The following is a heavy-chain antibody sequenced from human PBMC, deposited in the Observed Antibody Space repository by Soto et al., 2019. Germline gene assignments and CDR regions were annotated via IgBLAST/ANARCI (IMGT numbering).Heavy chain of an antibody. J-gene: IGHJ4*02. V-gene: IGHV3-23*01. CDR2: ISGTGPRT. Sequence: ETLSLTCTVSGGSISSSSYYWGWIRQPPGEGLEWVAAISGTGPRTFYDDSVKGRFTISRDNSRSTLYLQMNSLRAEDTAVYHCAKVDGNISERGYYFDSWGQGTVVTVSS. CDR3: AKVDGNISERGYYFDS. D-gene: IGHD5-12*01. CDR1: GGSISSSSYY.